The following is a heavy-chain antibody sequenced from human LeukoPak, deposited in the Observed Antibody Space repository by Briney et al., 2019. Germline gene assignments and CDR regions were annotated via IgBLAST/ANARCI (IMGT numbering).Heavy chain of an antibody. Sequence: SETLSLTCTVSGGSISSFYWSWIRQPPGKGLEWIGFIYYTGSTDYNPSLKSRVTMSVDTSKNQFSLKLSSVTAADTAVYYCARHKEESGAYRPNDYWGQGTLVTVSS. J-gene: IGHJ4*02. CDR2: IYYTGST. V-gene: IGHV4-59*08. D-gene: IGHD1-1*01. CDR1: GGSISSFY. CDR3: ARHKEESGAYRPNDY.